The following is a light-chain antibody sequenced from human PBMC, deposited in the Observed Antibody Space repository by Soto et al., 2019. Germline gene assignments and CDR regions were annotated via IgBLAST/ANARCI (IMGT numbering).Light chain of an antibody. CDR2: DAS. V-gene: IGKV1-33*01. J-gene: IGKJ5*01. CDR3: QQYENLPT. Sequence: DIQMTQSPSTLSASVGDRLTITCRASQSINNWLAWYQKKPGRAPKLLIYDASNLEAGVPSRFRGSGSGTDFTFTISRLQPEDIATYYCQQYENLPTFGQGTRLEIK. CDR1: QSINNW.